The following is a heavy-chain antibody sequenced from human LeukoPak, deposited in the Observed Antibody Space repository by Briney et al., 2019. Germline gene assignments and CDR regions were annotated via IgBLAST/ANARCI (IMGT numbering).Heavy chain of an antibody. D-gene: IGHD2-15*01. CDR2: IWYDGSNK. CDR3: AKESGARTSGVDF. CDR1: GFTFSSYG. Sequence: GRSLRLSCAASGFTFSSYGMHWVRQAPGKGLEWVAVIWYDGSNKYYADSVKGRFTISRDNSENTLYLQMNSLRAEDTAVYYCAKESGARTSGVDFWGQGTLVTVSS. V-gene: IGHV3-33*03. J-gene: IGHJ4*02.